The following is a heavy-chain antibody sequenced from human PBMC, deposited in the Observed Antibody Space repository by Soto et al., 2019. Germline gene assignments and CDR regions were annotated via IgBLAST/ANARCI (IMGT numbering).Heavy chain of an antibody. V-gene: IGHV3-49*03. D-gene: IGHD3-3*01. CDR3: TRGGAYYDFWSGYYTLRFDY. Sequence: PGGSLRLSCTASGFTFGDYAMSWFRQAPGKGLEWVGFIRSKAYGGTTEYAASVKGRFTISRDDSKSIAYLQMNSLKTEDTAVYYCTRGGAYYDFWSGYYTLRFDYWGQGT. J-gene: IGHJ4*02. CDR1: GFTFGDYA. CDR2: IRSKAYGGTT.